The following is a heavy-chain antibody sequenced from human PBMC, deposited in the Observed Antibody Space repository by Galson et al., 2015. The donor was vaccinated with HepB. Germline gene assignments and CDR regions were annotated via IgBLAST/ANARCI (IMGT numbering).Heavy chain of an antibody. CDR3: ARARYCTGGVCHILGAFDI. D-gene: IGHD2-8*02. CDR1: GGTFSSYA. CDR2: IIPIFGTA. V-gene: IGHV1-69*13. J-gene: IGHJ3*02. Sequence: SVKVSCKASGGTFSSYAISWVRQAPGQGLEWMGGIIPIFGTANYAQKFQGRVTITADESTSTAYMELSSLRSEDTAVYYCARARYCTGGVCHILGAFDIWGQGTMVTVSS.